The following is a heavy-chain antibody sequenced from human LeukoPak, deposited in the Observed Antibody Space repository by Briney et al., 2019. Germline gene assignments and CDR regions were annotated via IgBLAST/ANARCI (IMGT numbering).Heavy chain of an antibody. D-gene: IGHD3-10*01. Sequence: PGRSLRLSCAASGFTFEDYAMHWVRQAPGKGLEWVSGISWNSAGIGYADSVKGRFTISRDNAKNSLYLKMSSLRAEDTALYYCTKDYKSYYGSGPLLEDWGQGTLVTDSS. J-gene: IGHJ4*02. CDR3: TKDYKSYYGSGPLLED. CDR1: GFTFEDYA. CDR2: ISWNSAGI. V-gene: IGHV3-9*01.